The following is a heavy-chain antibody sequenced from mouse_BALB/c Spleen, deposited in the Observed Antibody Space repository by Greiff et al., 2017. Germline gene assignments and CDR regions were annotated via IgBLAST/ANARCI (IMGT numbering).Heavy chain of an antibody. V-gene: IGHV1S81*02. CDR3: TRCPTTVVADWYFDV. J-gene: IGHJ1*01. CDR2: INPSNGGT. Sequence: QVQLQQSGAELVKPGASVKLSCKASGYTFTSYYMYWVKQRPGQGLEWIGEINPSNGGTNFNEKFKSKATLTVDKSSSTAYMQLSSLTSEDSAVYYCTRCPTTVVADWYFDVWGAGTTVTVSS. CDR1: GYTFTSYY. D-gene: IGHD1-1*01.